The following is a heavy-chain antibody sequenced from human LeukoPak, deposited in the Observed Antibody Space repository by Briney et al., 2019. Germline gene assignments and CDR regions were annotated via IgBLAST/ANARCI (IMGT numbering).Heavy chain of an antibody. CDR2: ISSSGSTI. J-gene: IGHJ6*04. Sequence: GGSLRLSCEASGFTFTKFWMSWVRQAPGKGLEWVSYISSSGSTIYYADSVKGRFTISRDNAKNSLYLQMNSLRAEDTAVYYCAELGITMIGGVWGKGTTVTISS. V-gene: IGHV3-48*03. CDR3: AELGITMIGGV. D-gene: IGHD3-10*02. CDR1: GFTFTKFW.